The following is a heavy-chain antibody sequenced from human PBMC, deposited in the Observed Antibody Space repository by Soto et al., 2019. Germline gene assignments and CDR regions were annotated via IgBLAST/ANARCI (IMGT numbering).Heavy chain of an antibody. CDR2: IYSSGST. CDR3: ARGPLGWSGYKPFYYYYYYMDV. J-gene: IGHJ6*03. V-gene: IGHV4-31*03. Sequence: QVQLQESGPGLVKPSQTLSLTCTVSGGSISSGGYYWSWIRQHPGKGLEWIGYIYSSGSTYYNPSLKRRVTISVDTSKNQFSLKLSSVTAADTAVYYCARGPLGWSGYKPFYYYYYYMDVWGKGTTVTVSS. D-gene: IGHD3-3*01. CDR1: GGSISSGGYY.